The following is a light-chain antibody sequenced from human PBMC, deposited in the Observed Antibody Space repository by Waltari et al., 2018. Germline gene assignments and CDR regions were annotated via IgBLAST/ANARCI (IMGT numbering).Light chain of an antibody. CDR2: YDT. J-gene: IGLJ2*01. CDR3: QVWDGEGHPAVV. V-gene: IGLV3-21*04. CDR1: NLAYKS. Sequence: SYVLTQPPSVSVAPGETASITCGGNNLAYKSVHWYQQKPGKTPVLVIYYDTDRPSGIPDRFSGSNSQNTATLTISRVEAEDEADYYCQVWDGEGHPAVVVGGGTKLTVL.